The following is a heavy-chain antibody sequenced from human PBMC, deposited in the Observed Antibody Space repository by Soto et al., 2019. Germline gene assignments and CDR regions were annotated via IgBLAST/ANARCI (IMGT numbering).Heavy chain of an antibody. CDR2: IYYSGST. D-gene: IGHD3-16*01. Sequence: SETLSLTCTVSGGSISSGGYYWSWIRQHPGKGLEWIGYIYYSGSTYYNPSLKSRVTIPVDTSKNQFSLKLSSVTAADTAVYYCARDNQEYVGAFDIWGQGTMVTVSS. CDR1: GGSISSGGYY. CDR3: ARDNQEYVGAFDI. V-gene: IGHV4-31*02. J-gene: IGHJ3*02.